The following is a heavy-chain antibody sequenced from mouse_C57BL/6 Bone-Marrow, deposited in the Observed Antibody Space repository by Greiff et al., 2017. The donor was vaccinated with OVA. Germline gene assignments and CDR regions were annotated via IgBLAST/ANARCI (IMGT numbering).Heavy chain of an antibody. J-gene: IGHJ1*03. D-gene: IGHD4-1*01. CDR2: IYPRSGNT. Sequence: QVQLQQSGAELARPGASVQLSCKASGYTFTSYGISWVKQRPGQGLEWIGEIYPRSGNTYYNEKFKGKATLTADKSSSTAYMELRSLTAEDSAVYFWAALAGTCLYWYCDVWGTGTTVTVSA. CDR3: AALAGTCLYWYCDV. CDR1: GYTFTSYG. V-gene: IGHV1-81*01.